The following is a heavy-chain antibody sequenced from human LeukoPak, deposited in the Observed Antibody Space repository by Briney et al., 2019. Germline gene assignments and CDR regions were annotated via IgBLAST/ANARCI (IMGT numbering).Heavy chain of an antibody. Sequence: TGGSLRLSCAASGFTFNSYAMSWVRQAPGKGLEWVSAIVGSGYSTYYADSVKGRFTISRDNSKATLYLQMNSLRAEDTAVYFCAKVSRARDAMASDALDIWGQGTMVTVSS. J-gene: IGHJ3*02. V-gene: IGHV3-23*01. D-gene: IGHD6-19*01. CDR1: GFTFNSYA. CDR2: IVGSGYST. CDR3: AKVSRARDAMASDALDI.